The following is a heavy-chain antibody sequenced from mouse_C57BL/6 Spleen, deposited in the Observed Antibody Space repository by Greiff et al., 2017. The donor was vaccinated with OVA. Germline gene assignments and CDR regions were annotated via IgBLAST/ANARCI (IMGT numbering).Heavy chain of an antibody. CDR1: GYTFTSYW. J-gene: IGHJ2*01. V-gene: IGHV1-5*01. CDR2: IYPGNSDT. Sequence: DVKLQESGTVLARPGASVKMSCKTSGYTFTSYWMHWVKQRPGQGLEWIGAIYPGNSDTSYNQKFKGKAKLTAVTSASTAYMELSSLTNEDSAVYYCTRKDYYGSSPFDYWGQGTTLTVSS. D-gene: IGHD1-1*01. CDR3: TRKDYYGSSPFDY.